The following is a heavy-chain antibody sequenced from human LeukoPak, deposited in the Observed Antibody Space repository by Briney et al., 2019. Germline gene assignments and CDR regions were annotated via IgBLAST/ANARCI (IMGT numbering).Heavy chain of an antibody. CDR2: IKGKIDGGTT. CDR3: ATFKLGWELH. V-gene: IGHV3-15*07. D-gene: IGHD1-26*01. J-gene: IGHJ4*02. Sequence: PGGSLRLSCAASDFTFTNAWMNWVRQAPGKGLEWVGRIKGKIDGGTTEYAAPVKGRFTISRDDSKNTLYLQMNSLKTEDTAVYYCATFKLGWELHWGQGTLVTVSS. CDR1: DFTFTNAW.